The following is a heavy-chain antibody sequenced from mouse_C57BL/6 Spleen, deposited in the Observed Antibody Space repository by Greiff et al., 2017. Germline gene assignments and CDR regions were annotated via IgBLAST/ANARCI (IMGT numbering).Heavy chain of an antibody. V-gene: IGHV1-59*01. J-gene: IGHJ1*03. CDR3: ARSTVVPNWYFDV. D-gene: IGHD1-1*01. Sequence: QVQLQQPGAELVRPGTSVKLSCKASGYTFTSYWMHWVKQRPGQGLEWIGVIDPSDSYTNYNQKFKGKATLTVDTSSSTAYMQLSSLTSEDSAVYYCARSTVVPNWYFDVWGTGTTVTVSS. CDR2: IDPSDSYT. CDR1: GYTFTSYW.